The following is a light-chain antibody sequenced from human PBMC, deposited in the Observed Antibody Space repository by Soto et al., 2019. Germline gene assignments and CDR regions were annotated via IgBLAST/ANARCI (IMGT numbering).Light chain of an antibody. CDR1: QSISSW. V-gene: IGKV1-5*03. Sequence: DIQMTQSPSTLSASVGDRVTITCRASQSISSWLAWYQQKPGKAPKLLISKASSLESGVPSRFSGSGSGTEFTLNISSLQTDDFATYYCQQYSDYPWTFGQGTKVEIK. CDR3: QQYSDYPWT. J-gene: IGKJ1*01. CDR2: KAS.